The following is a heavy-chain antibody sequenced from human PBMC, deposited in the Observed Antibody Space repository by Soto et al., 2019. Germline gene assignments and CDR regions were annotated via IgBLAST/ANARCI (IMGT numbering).Heavy chain of an antibody. CDR3: ARRITIFGVVIGDYYYYMDV. J-gene: IGHJ6*03. D-gene: IGHD3-3*01. V-gene: IGHV4-34*01. CDR1: GGSFSGYY. CDR2: INHSGST. Sequence: PSETLSLTCAVYGGSFSGYYWSWIRQPPGKGLEWIGEINHSGSTNYNPSLKSRVTISVDTSKNQFSLKLSSVTAADTAVYCCARRITIFGVVIGDYYYYMDVWGKGTTVTVSS.